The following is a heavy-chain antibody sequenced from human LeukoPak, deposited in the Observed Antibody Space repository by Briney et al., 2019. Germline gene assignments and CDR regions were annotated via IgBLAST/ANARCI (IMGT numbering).Heavy chain of an antibody. CDR2: INPSGGST. D-gene: IGHD5-12*01. J-gene: IGHJ5*02. CDR1: GYTFTSYY. Sequence: ASVRVSCKASGYTFTSYYMHWVRQAPGQGLEWMGIINPSGGSTSYAQKFQGRVTLTRDMATSTDYMEVSSLRSEDTAVYYCARDNSLGDSAWWFDPWGQGTLVTVSS. V-gene: IGHV1-46*01. CDR3: ARDNSLGDSAWWFDP.